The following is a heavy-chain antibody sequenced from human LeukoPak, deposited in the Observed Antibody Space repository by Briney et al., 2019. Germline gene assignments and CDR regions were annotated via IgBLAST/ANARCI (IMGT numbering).Heavy chain of an antibody. Sequence: SETLSLTCAVYGGSFSGYYWSWIRQPPGKGLEWIGEINHSGSTNYNPSLKSRVTISVDTSKNQFSLKLSSVTAADTAVYYCARGPNRRLAAAGNSVRGVYWGQGTLVTVSS. J-gene: IGHJ4*02. CDR3: ARGPNRRLAAAGNSVRGVY. CDR1: GGSFSGYY. D-gene: IGHD6-13*01. CDR2: INHSGST. V-gene: IGHV4-34*01.